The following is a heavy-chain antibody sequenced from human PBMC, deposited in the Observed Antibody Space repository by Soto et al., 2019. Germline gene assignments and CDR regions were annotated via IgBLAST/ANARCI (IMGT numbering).Heavy chain of an antibody. CDR1: GFTFSSSA. J-gene: IGHJ6*02. Sequence: ASVPVSCKTSGFTFSSSAVHWVRQARGHRLQWIGWIDVGSANANYAQMLQERVTISRDMSTSTAYMELSSLRPEDTAVYYCAADVGGYIYGLARHWGPGTLVTVSSGKYCSGELFYSTYYGMDVWGQGTTVTVSS. V-gene: IGHV1-58*01. CDR2: IDVGSANA. D-gene: IGHD3-10*01. CDR3: AADVGGYIYGLARHWGPGTLVTVSSGKYCSGELFYSTYYGMDV.